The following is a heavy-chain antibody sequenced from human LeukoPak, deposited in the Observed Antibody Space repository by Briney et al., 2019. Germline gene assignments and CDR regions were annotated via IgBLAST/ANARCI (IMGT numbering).Heavy chain of an antibody. V-gene: IGHV3-23*01. CDR2: ISGSGGST. CDR1: GFTFSSYA. J-gene: IGHJ4*02. Sequence: GGSLRLSCAASGFTFSSYAMSWVRQAPGKGLEWVSAISGSGGSTYYADSVKGRFIISRDNPKNTLYLQMNSLRAEDTAVYYCAKGTFGGVIVVSAYYFDYWGQGTLVTVSS. D-gene: IGHD3-16*02. CDR3: AKGTFGGVIVVSAYYFDY.